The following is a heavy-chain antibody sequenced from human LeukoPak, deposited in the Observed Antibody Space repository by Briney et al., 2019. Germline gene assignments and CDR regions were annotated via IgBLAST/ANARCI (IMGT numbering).Heavy chain of an antibody. J-gene: IGHJ5*02. D-gene: IGHD4-17*01. CDR3: ASSAGDYGDYFNWFDP. V-gene: IGHV1-69*13. Sequence: AVKVSCKASGGTFSSYAISWVRQAPGQGLEWMGGIIPIFGTANYAQKFQGRVTITADESTSTAYMELSSLRSEDTAVYYCASSAGDYGDYFNWFDPWGQGTLVTVSS. CDR2: IIPIFGTA. CDR1: GGTFSSYA.